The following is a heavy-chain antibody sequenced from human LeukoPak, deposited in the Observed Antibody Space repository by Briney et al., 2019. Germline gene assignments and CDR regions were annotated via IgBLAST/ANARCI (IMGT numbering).Heavy chain of an antibody. CDR3: ASWNKDTAMGQDV. D-gene: IGHD5-18*01. J-gene: IGHJ6*04. Sequence: PSETLSLTCTVSGGSISSSSYYWGWIRQPPGKGLEWIGSIYYSGSTYYNPSLKSRVTISVDTSKNQFSLKLSSVTAADTAVYYCASWNKDTAMGQDVWGKGTTVTVSS. V-gene: IGHV4-39*01. CDR2: IYYSGST. CDR1: GGSISSSSYY.